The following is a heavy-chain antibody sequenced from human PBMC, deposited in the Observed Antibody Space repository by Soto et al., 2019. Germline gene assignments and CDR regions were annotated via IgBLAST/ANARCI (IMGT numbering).Heavy chain of an antibody. V-gene: IGHV1-3*01. J-gene: IGHJ6*01. CDR1: GYTFTSYA. D-gene: IGHD6-19*01. CDR2: INAGNGNT. CDR3: ARDGIAVAGTDYYGMDV. Sequence: ASVKVSCKASGYTFTSYAMHWVRQAPGRRFEWMGWINAGNGNTKYSQKFQGRVTITRDTSASTAYMELSSLRSEDTAVYYCARDGIAVAGTDYYGMDVWGQGTTVTVSS.